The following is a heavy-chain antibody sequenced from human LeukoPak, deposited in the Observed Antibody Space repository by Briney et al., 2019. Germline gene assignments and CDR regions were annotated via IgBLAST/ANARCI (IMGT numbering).Heavy chain of an antibody. J-gene: IGHJ4*02. V-gene: IGHV3-33*01. D-gene: IGHD3-22*01. CDR1: GFTFSSYG. CDR2: IWYDGSNK. CDR3: AREEYYYDSSGYYY. Sequence: GGSLRLSCAASGFTFSSYGMHWVRQAPGKGLEWVAVIWYDGSNKYYADSVKGRFTISRDNSKNTLYLQMNSLRAEDTAVYYCAREEYYYDSSGYYYWGQGTLVTVSS.